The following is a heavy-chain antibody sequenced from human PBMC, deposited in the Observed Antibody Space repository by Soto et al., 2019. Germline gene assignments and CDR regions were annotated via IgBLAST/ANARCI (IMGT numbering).Heavy chain of an antibody. CDR2: IIPISGTA. Sequence: QVQLVQSGAEVKKPGSSVKVSCKASGGTFSSYAISWVRQAPGQGLEWMGGIIPISGTANYARKNQGIVTITADESTSTAYMELSSLRSEDTAVYYCARSQGSSTRLAIYSYYYYGMDVWGQGNKVTVSS. J-gene: IGHJ6*02. CDR1: GGTFSSYA. V-gene: IGHV1-69*01. CDR3: ARSQGSSTRLAIYSYYYYGMDV. D-gene: IGHD2-2*01.